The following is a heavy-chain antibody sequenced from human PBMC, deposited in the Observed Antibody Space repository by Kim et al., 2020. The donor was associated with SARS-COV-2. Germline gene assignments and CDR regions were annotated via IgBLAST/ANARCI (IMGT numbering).Heavy chain of an antibody. CDR1: GGSISSSDYY. CDR3: ARHWCTGGVCYFDP. Sequence: SETLSLTCTVSGGSISSSDYYWGWIRQPPGKGLEWIGSIYYTGTTYYNPSLKSRVTISVDTSKNQFSLKLSSVTDATVYSCARHWCTGGVCYFDPWGQGTLVTGSS. V-gene: IGHV4-39*01. J-gene: IGHJ5*02. D-gene: IGHD2-8*02. CDR2: IYYTGTT.